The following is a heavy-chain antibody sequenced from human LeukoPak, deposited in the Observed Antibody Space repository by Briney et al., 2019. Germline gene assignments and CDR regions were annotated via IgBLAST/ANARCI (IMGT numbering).Heavy chain of an antibody. J-gene: IGHJ5*02. CDR3: ARGATPDPFDP. Sequence: SETLSLTCTVSGGSISSGDYYWSWIRQPPGKGLEWIGYIYYSGSTYYNPSLKSRVTISVDTSKNQFSLKPSSVTAADTAVYYCARGATPDPFDPWGQGTLVTVSS. V-gene: IGHV4-30-4*08. CDR1: GGSISSGDYY. CDR2: IYYSGST. D-gene: IGHD1-26*01.